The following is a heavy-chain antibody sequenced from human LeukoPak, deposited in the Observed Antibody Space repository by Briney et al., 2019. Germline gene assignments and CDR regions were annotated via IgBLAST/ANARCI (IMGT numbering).Heavy chain of an antibody. J-gene: IGHJ4*02. CDR3: ARRWSFDH. CDR2: ITSSSSYI. V-gene: IGHV3-21*01. D-gene: IGHD6-13*01. CDR1: GFTFSSYN. Sequence: GGSLRLSCAASGFTFSSYNMNWVRQAPGKGLEWVSSITSSSSYIYYGDSLKGRFTISRDNAKNSLYLQMNSLRAEDTAVYYCARRWSFDHWGQGTLVTVSS.